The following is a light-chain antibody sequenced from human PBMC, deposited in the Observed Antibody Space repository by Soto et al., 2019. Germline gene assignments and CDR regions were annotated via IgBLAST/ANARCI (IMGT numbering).Light chain of an antibody. CDR1: QYISSD. CDR2: DAS. Sequence: EIVLTQSPATLSLSPGERATLSCRASQYISSDLAWYQHKPGQAPRLLIYDASDRATGIPARFSGSGSGTDFSLTIIDLEPEDFAIYYCQQRSSWPPITVGQGTRLEVK. V-gene: IGKV3-11*01. J-gene: IGKJ5*01. CDR3: QQRSSWPPIT.